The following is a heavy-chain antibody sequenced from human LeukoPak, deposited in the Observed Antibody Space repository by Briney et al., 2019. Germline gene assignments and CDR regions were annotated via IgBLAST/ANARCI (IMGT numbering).Heavy chain of an antibody. J-gene: IGHJ6*02. V-gene: IGHV1-18*04. Sequence: ASVNVSCKASGYTFAVYFMHWVRQAPGQGLEMMGWISAYNVNTNYAQKLQGRVTMTTDTSTSTAYMELRSLRSDDTAVYYCARSPVGGYDFWSGYYTTLYYYYGMDVWGQGTTVTVSS. D-gene: IGHD3-3*01. CDR3: ARSPVGGYDFWSGYYTTLYYYYGMDV. CDR1: GYTFAVYF. CDR2: ISAYNVNT.